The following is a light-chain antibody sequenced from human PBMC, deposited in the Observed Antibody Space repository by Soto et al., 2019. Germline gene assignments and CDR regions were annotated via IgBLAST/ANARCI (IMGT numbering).Light chain of an antibody. CDR3: QQYNNWPPVLT. J-gene: IGKJ4*01. V-gene: IGKV3-15*01. CDR1: QSVSSN. CDR2: GAS. Sequence: EIVMTQSPATLSVSPGERATLSFRASQSVSSNLAWYQQKPGQAPRLLIYGASTRATGLPARCSGSGSGTEFTLIISSLQSEDFAVYYCQQYNNWPPVLTFGGGTKVEIK.